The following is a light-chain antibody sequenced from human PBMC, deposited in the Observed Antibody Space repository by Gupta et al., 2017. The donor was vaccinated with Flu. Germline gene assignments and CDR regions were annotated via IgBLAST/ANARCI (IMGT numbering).Light chain of an antibody. V-gene: IGLV4-69*01. Sequence: QLVLTQSPSASASLGASVKLTCTLSSGHSSNANAWHQQQTEKGPRYLIMRNRDGSHYKGDGIPYRFYGASSAAERYLTISSVESEEYSYDYCQTWGTAMRVFGGGTKLTVL. J-gene: IGLJ3*02. CDR3: QTWGTAMRV. CDR2: RNRDGSH. CDR1: SGHSSNA.